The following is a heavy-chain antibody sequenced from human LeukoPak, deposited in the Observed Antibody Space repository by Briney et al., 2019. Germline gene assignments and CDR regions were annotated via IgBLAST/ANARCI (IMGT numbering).Heavy chain of an antibody. CDR3: ARDPYGLNSFDY. J-gene: IGHJ4*02. D-gene: IGHD4-23*01. CDR2: ISGGGST. Sequence: GGSLRLSCAASGFAVSSNYMSWVRQAPGKGLEWVSLISGGGSTYYADSVKGRFTISRDNSKNTLYLQMNSLRAEDTAVYFCARDPYGLNSFDYWGQGTRVTVSS. CDR1: GFAVSSNY. V-gene: IGHV3-66*01.